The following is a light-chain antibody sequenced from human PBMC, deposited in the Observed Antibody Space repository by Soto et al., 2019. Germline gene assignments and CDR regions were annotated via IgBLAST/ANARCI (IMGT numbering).Light chain of an antibody. CDR2: DNN. CDR3: QSYDTKLRGLV. J-gene: IGLJ2*01. V-gene: IGLV1-40*01. CDR1: SSNIGTVHR. Sequence: QSVLTQPPSVSGAPGQRVTISCTGSSSNIGTVHRVQWYQQPPGAPPKLLIYDNNDRPLGVRDRFSGSHSGTSASLAITGLEAEDEADYYCQSYDTKLRGLVFGGGTKVTVL.